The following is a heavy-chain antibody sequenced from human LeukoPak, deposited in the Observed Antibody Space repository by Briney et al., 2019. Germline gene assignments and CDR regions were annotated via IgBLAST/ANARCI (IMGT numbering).Heavy chain of an antibody. CDR1: GFTFSSYS. CDR3: ARDRYYDFWSGYYYPLDY. D-gene: IGHD3-3*01. CDR2: ISSSSSYI. V-gene: IGHV3-21*01. Sequence: GGSLRLSCAASGFTFSSYSMNWVRQAPGKGLEWVSSISSSSSYIYYADSVKGRFTISRDNAKNSLYLQMNSLRAEDTAVYYCARDRYYDFWSGYYYPLDYWGQGTLVTVSS. J-gene: IGHJ4*02.